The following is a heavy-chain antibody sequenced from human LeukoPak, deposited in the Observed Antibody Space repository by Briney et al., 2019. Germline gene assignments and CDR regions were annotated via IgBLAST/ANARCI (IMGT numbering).Heavy chain of an antibody. Sequence: PGGSLRLSCAASGFTFSSYGMSWVRQAPGKGLEWVSLISWDGDNTYYADSVKGRFTISRDNSKNSLYLQMNSLRPEDTALYYCAKDSGSGSHYPTNWFDPWGQGTLVTVSS. CDR2: ISWDGDNT. CDR1: GFTFSSYG. V-gene: IGHV3-43D*03. D-gene: IGHD3-10*01. J-gene: IGHJ5*02. CDR3: AKDSGSGSHYPTNWFDP.